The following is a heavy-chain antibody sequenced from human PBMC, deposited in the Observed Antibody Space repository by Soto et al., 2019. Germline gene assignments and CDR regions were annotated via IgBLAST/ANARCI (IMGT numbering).Heavy chain of an antibody. D-gene: IGHD5-12*01. J-gene: IGHJ6*02. CDR3: ASHVDIGATFDYGMDV. CDR2: IIPIFGTA. Sequence: QVQLVQSGAEVKKPGSSVKVSCKASGGTFSSYAISWVRQAPGQGLEWMGGIIPIFGTANYAQKFQGRVTITADESTSTAYMQLSSLRSEDTAVYYCASHVDIGATFDYGMDVWGQGTTVTVSS. CDR1: GGTFSSYA. V-gene: IGHV1-69*01.